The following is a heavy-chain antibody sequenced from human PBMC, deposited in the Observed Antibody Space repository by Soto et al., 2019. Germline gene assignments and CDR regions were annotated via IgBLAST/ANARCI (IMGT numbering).Heavy chain of an antibody. V-gene: IGHV3-30*18. D-gene: IGHD6-6*01. CDR2: ISYDGSNK. CDR1: GFTFSSYG. Sequence: QVQLVESGGGVVQPGRSQRLSCAASGFTFSSYGMHWVRQAPGKGLEWVAVISYDGSNKYYADSVKGRFTISRDNSKNTLYLQMNSLRAEDTAVYYCAKDLESGQLVALFDYWGQGTLVTVSS. CDR3: AKDLESGQLVALFDY. J-gene: IGHJ4*02.